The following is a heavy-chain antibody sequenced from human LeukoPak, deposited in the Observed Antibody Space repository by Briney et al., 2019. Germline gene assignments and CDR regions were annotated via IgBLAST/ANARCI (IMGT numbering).Heavy chain of an antibody. Sequence: PGGSLRLSCAASGFTFTNHVITWVRQAPGKGLEWVSGISVSGAGTFYAESVKGRFTISRDNSKTTLSLQMNSLRAEDTAIYYCAKVDPASVTGGVFYYYYYMDVWGKGTTVTVSS. J-gene: IGHJ6*03. CDR1: GFTFTNHV. CDR3: AKVDPASVTGGVFYYYYYMDV. CDR2: ISVSGAGT. D-gene: IGHD2-21*02. V-gene: IGHV3-23*01.